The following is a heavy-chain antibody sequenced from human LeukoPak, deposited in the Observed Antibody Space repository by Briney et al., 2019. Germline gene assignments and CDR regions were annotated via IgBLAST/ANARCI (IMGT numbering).Heavy chain of an antibody. Sequence: KASETLSLTCTVSGGSISSYYWSWIRQPPGKGLEWIGYIYYSGSTNYNPSLKSRVTMSVDTSKNQFSLKLSSVTAADTAVYYCARDYYDSSGYYGAYYYYYMDVWGKGTTVTISS. J-gene: IGHJ6*03. V-gene: IGHV4-59*12. CDR1: GGSISSYY. CDR3: ARDYYDSSGYYGAYYYYYMDV. CDR2: IYYSGST. D-gene: IGHD3-22*01.